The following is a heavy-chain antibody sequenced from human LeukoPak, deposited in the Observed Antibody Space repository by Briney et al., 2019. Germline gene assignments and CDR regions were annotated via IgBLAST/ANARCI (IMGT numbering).Heavy chain of an antibody. CDR1: GFTFSSYS. CDR3: ARGSIGYSSSWYVKYYFDY. CDR2: ISSSSSYI. J-gene: IGHJ4*02. Sequence: GGSLRLSCAASGFTFSSYSMNWVRQAPGKGLEWVSSISSSSSYIYYADSVKGRFTISRDNAKNSLYLQMNSLRAEDTAVYYCARGSIGYSSSWYVKYYFDYWGQGTLVTVSS. D-gene: IGHD6-13*01. V-gene: IGHV3-21*01.